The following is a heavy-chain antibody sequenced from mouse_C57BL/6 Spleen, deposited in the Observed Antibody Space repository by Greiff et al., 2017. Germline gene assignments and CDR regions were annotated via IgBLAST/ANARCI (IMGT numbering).Heavy chain of an antibody. Sequence: QVQLQQPGAELVKPGASVKLSCKASGYTFTSYWMQWVKQRPGQGLEWIGEIDPSDSYTNYNQKFKGKATLTVDTSSSTAYMQLSSLTSEDSAVYYCARSPNCDSSGFAYWGQGTLVTVSA. CDR2: IDPSDSYT. V-gene: IGHV1-50*01. J-gene: IGHJ3*01. CDR3: ARSPNCDSSGFAY. CDR1: GYTFTSYW. D-gene: IGHD4-1*01.